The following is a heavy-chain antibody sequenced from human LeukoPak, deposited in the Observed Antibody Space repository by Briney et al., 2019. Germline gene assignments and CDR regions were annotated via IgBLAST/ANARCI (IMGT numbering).Heavy chain of an antibody. Sequence: SETLSLTCTVSGGSISSYYWSWIRQPPGKGLEWIGYIYYSGSTNYNPSLKSRVTISVDTSKNQFSLKLSSVTAADTAVYYCARVGAARYLPDYWGQGTLVTVSS. J-gene: IGHJ4*02. CDR1: GGSISSYY. CDR3: ARVGAARYLPDY. CDR2: IYYSGST. V-gene: IGHV4-59*01. D-gene: IGHD6-6*01.